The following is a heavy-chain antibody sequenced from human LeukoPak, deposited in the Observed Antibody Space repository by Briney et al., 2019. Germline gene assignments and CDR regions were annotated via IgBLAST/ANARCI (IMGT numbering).Heavy chain of an antibody. J-gene: IGHJ4*02. CDR3: ARDGTRGRYYYGRGGYDYYFDY. Sequence: GASVKVSCRVSGYTFTSYGISWVRQAPGQGLEWMGWISAYNGNRNYAQKVQDRVTMTTDTSTSTAYMELRSLRSDDTALYYCARDGTRGRYYYGRGGYDYYFDYWGQGTLVTVSS. CDR2: ISAYNGNR. V-gene: IGHV1-18*01. D-gene: IGHD3-22*01. CDR1: GYTFTSYG.